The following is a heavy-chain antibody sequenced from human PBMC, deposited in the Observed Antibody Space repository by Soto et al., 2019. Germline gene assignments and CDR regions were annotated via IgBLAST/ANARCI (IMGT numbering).Heavy chain of an antibody. V-gene: IGHV4-34*01. CDR2: INHSGST. J-gene: IGHJ6*03. D-gene: IGHD6-13*01. CDR1: GGSFSGYY. Sequence: PSETLSLSCAVYGGSFSGYYWSRIRQPPGKGLEWIGEINHSGSTNYNPSLKSRVTISVDTSKNQFSLKLSSVTAADTAVYYCAREKYSSSWYYYYYMDVWGKGTTVTVSS. CDR3: AREKYSSSWYYYYYMDV.